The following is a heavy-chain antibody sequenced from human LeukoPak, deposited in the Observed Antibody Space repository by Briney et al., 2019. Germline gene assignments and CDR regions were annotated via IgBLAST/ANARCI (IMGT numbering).Heavy chain of an antibody. V-gene: IGHV3-7*01. Sequence: GGSLRLSCAASGFTFGSYWMSWVRQAPGKGLEWVANIKQDGSEKYYVDSVKGRFTISRDNAKNSLYLQMNSLRAEDTAVYYCARDRDCGGDCYGNYYFDYWGQGTLVTVSS. J-gene: IGHJ4*02. CDR1: GFTFGSYW. CDR3: ARDRDCGGDCYGNYYFDY. CDR2: IKQDGSEK. D-gene: IGHD2-21*01.